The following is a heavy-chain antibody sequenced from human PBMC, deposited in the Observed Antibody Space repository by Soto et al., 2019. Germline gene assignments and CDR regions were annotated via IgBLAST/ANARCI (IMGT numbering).Heavy chain of an antibody. CDR2: INHSGST. D-gene: IGHD1-26*01. CDR1: GGSFSGYY. V-gene: IGHV4-34*01. Sequence: SETLSLTCAVYGGSFSGYYWSWIRQPPGKGLEWIGEINHSGSTNYNPSLKSRVTISVDTSKNQFSLKRSSVTAADTAVYYCARGEGDWYFDLWGRGTLVTVSS. CDR3: ARGEGDWYFDL. J-gene: IGHJ2*01.